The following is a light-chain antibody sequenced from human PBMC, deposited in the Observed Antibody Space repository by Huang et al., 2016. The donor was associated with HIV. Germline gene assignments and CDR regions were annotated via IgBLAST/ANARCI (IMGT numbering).Light chain of an antibody. J-gene: IGKJ1*01. V-gene: IGKV1-39*01. CDR1: QSISTY. Sequence: DIHMTQSPSSLSASVGDRVTITCRASQSISTYLNWYQQRPGKAPRLLIYAASRLQRGVPSRFRGGGSGTGFTLTISSLQIEDVATYFCQQTYRPPWTFGQGTKVEIK. CDR3: QQTYRPPWT. CDR2: AAS.